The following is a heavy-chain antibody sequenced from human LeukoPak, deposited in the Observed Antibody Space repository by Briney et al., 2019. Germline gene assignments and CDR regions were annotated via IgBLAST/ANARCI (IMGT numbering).Heavy chain of an antibody. V-gene: IGHV1-8*01. J-gene: IGHJ4*02. CDR3: ARARHDFWSGYYLYDY. CDR2: MNPNSGNT. D-gene: IGHD3-3*01. Sequence: ASVKVSCKASGYTFTSYDINWVRQATGQGLEWMGWMNPNSGNTGYAQKFQGRVTMTRNTSIGTAYMELSSLRSEDTAVYYCARARHDFWSGYYLYDYWGQGTLVTVSS. CDR1: GYTFTSYD.